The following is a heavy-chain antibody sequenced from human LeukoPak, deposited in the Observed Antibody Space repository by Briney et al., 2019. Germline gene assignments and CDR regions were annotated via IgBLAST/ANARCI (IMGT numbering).Heavy chain of an antibody. D-gene: IGHD3-22*01. CDR1: GFTFSSYA. J-gene: IGHJ4*02. CDR3: TKFFYDTTGYYLPYYLDY. V-gene: IGHV3-49*04. Sequence: GGSLRLSCAASGFTFSSYAMSWVRQAPGKGLEWVGFIRSIGYGGTTEYAASVKGRFTISRDDSKSIAYLHMNSLKTEDTAVYYCTKFFYDTTGYYLPYYLDYWGQGTLVTVSS. CDR2: IRSIGYGGTT.